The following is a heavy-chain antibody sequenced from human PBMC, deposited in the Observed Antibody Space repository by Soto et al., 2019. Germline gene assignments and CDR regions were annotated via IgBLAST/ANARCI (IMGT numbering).Heavy chain of an antibody. CDR3: ARVSGSYYYGMYV. Sequence: PSETLSLTCTVSGGSISSGDYYWSWIRQPPGKGLEWIGYIYYSGSTYYNPSLKSRVTISVDTSKNQFSLKLSSVTAADTAVYYCARVSGSYYYGMYVWGQGTTVTVSS. D-gene: IGHD1-26*01. CDR1: GGSISSGDYY. V-gene: IGHV4-30-4*01. J-gene: IGHJ6*02. CDR2: IYYSGST.